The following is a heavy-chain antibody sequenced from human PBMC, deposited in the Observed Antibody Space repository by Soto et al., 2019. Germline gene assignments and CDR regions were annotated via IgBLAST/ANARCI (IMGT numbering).Heavy chain of an antibody. CDR1: GGSINSNNYY. D-gene: IGHD2-15*01. Sequence: SETLSLTCTVSGGSINSNNYYWAWIRQPPGKGLAWIASIYYDGSTYYNPSLKSRVTISIDTSKNQFSLRLRSVTAADTAIYYCAKVVVAATRHTDFDSWDQGTLVTVSS. V-gene: IGHV4-39*01. J-gene: IGHJ4*02. CDR3: AKVVVAATRHTDFDS. CDR2: IYYDGST.